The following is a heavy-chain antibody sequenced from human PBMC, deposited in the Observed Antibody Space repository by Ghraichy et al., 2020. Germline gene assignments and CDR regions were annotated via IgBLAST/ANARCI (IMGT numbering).Heavy chain of an antibody. CDR2: IFNSESS. D-gene: IGHD3-3*01. V-gene: IGHV4-59*08. J-gene: IGHJ6*02. CDR3: ARLGFLEWLGTYCYHSMDV. CDR1: GASISAYY. Sequence: SETLSLTCTVSGASISAYYWSWIRQPPGKGLEWIGYIFNSESSNYNPSLKSRVTISVDTSKNQFSLKLSSVTAADTAVYYCARLGFLEWLGTYCYHSMDVWGQGTTVTGSS.